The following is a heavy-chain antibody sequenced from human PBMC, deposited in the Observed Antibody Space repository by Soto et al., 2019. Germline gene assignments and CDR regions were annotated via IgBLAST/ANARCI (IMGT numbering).Heavy chain of an antibody. V-gene: IGHV1-18*01. CDR2: ISPNSEKT. Sequence: QGHLVQSGSEVKKPGASVRVSCEASGYTFSNFGISWVRQAPGEGLEWMGWISPNSEKTKIAQRFQGRVTMSTDISTSTSYRELRGLTSDDTAVYYCTKDVKFDDIYTGYFVNALWGQGTPVTVSS. CDR1: GYTFSNFG. J-gene: IGHJ4*02. D-gene: IGHD3-9*01. CDR3: TKDVKFDDIYTGYFVNAL.